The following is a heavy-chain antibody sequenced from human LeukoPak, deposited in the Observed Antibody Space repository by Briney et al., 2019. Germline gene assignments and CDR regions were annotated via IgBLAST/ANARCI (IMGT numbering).Heavy chain of an antibody. Sequence: SQILSLTCAISGDSVSSNSAAWNWIRQSPSRGLEWLGRTYYRSKWYNDYAVSVKSRITINPDTSKNQFSLQLDSVTPEDTAVYYCVKEDGSGWNNKFDYWGQGTLVTVSS. J-gene: IGHJ4*02. V-gene: IGHV6-1*01. CDR1: GDSVSSNSAA. D-gene: IGHD6-19*01. CDR2: TYYRSKWYN. CDR3: VKEDGSGWNNKFDY.